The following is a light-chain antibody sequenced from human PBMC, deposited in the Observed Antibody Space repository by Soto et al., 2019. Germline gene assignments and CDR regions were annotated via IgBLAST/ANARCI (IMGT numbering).Light chain of an antibody. V-gene: IGKV3-11*01. CDR2: DAS. Sequence: EIVLTQSPATLSLPPGERATLSCRASQSVSSYLAWYQQKPGQAPRLLIYDASNRAPGIPARFSGSGSGTDFTLTISSLEPEDFAVYYCQQRSNWPPLFTFGPGTKVDIK. J-gene: IGKJ3*01. CDR3: QQRSNWPPLFT. CDR1: QSVSSY.